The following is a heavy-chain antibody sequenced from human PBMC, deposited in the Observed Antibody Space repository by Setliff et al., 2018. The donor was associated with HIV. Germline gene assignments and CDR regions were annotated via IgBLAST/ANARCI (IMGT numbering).Heavy chain of an antibody. D-gene: IGHD6-13*01. CDR3: ARHWVDSSSWSLYYYYYMDV. V-gene: IGHV4-61*02. Sequence: SETLSLTCTVSGGSISSGSYYWSWIRQPAGKGLEWIGRIYTSGSTYYNPSLKSRVTISVDTSKNQFSLKLSSVTAADTGVYYCARHWVDSSSWSLYYYYYMDVWGKGTTVTVSS. CDR2: IYTSGST. J-gene: IGHJ6*03. CDR1: GGSISSGSYY.